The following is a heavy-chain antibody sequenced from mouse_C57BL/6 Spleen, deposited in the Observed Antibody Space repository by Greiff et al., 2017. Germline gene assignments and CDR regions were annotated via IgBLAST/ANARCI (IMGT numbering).Heavy chain of an antibody. D-gene: IGHD2-10*02. V-gene: IGHV3-8*01. J-gene: IGHJ2*01. CDR3: ARSSYGNYPYYFDY. Sequence: EVKVVESGPGLAKPSQTLSLTCSATGYSITSDYWNWIRKFPGNKLEYMGNISYSGSTYYNPSLKSRISIIRDTSKNQYYLQLNSVTTEDTATYYCARSSYGNYPYYFDYWGQGTTLTVSS. CDR2: ISYSGST. CDR1: GYSITSDY.